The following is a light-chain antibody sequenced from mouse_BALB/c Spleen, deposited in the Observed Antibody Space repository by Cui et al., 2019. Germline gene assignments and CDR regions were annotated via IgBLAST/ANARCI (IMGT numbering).Light chain of an antibody. CDR1: ENIYSN. V-gene: IGKV12-46*01. Sequence: DIQMTQSPASLSVSVGETVTITCRASENIYSNLAWYQQKQGKSPQLLVYAATNLADGVPSRFSGSGSCTQYSLKINSLQSEDFGSYYCQHFWGTPLTFGAGTKLELK. J-gene: IGKJ5*01. CDR3: QHFWGTPLT. CDR2: AAT.